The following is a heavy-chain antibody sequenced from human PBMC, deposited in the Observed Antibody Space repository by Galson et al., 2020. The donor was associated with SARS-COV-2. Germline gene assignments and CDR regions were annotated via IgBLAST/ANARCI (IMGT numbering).Heavy chain of an antibody. CDR1: GFTYSSYA. D-gene: IGHD3-3*01. V-gene: IGHV3-23*01. Sequence: GGSLRLSCAASGFTYSSYAMSWVRQAPGKGLEWVSGISGSGGTTYYADSVKGRFTISRDNSKNTLYLQMNSLRAEDAAVYYCAKDGGDFWSGYYYYYMDVWGKGTTVIVSS. J-gene: IGHJ6*03. CDR3: AKDGGDFWSGYYYYYMDV. CDR2: ISGSGGTT.